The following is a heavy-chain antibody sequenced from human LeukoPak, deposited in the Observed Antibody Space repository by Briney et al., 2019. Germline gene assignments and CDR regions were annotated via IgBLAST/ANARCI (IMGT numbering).Heavy chain of an antibody. V-gene: IGHV3-66*01. CDR2: IYSGGST. J-gene: IGHJ4*02. Sequence: GGSLRLSCAASGFIFSSYGMHWVRQAPGKGLEWVSVIYSGGSTYYADSVKGRFTISRDNSKNTLYLQMNSLRAEDTAVYYCAREGTWSYYYDYWGQGTLVTVSS. CDR3: AREGTWSYYYDY. CDR1: GFIFSSYG. D-gene: IGHD1-26*01.